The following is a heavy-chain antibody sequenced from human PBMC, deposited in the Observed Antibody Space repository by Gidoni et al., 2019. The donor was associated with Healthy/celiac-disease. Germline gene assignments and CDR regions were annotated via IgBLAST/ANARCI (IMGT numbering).Heavy chain of an antibody. Sequence: QLQLQESGPGLVKPSETLSLTCTVSGGSISSSSYYWGWIRQPPGKGLEWIGSIYYSGSTYYNPSLKSRVTISVDTSKNQFSLKLSSVTAADTAVYYCASHPSGRSDKAGVDYWGQGTLVTVSS. D-gene: IGHD3-10*01. J-gene: IGHJ4*02. CDR1: GGSISSSSYY. V-gene: IGHV4-39*01. CDR3: ASHPSGRSDKAGVDY. CDR2: IYYSGST.